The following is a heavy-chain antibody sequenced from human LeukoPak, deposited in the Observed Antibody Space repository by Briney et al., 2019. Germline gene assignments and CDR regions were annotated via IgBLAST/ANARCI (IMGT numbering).Heavy chain of an antibody. CDR2: IIPIFGTA. Sequence: ASVKVSCKASGGTFSSYAIRWLRQAPGQGLEWMGGIIPIFGTANYAHKFQGRATLTADESTSTAYMKLSSLRSEDTAVYYCARVRYTVTTTDVRFDPWGQGTLVTVSS. J-gene: IGHJ5*02. CDR1: GGTFSSYA. CDR3: ARVRYTVTTTDVRFDP. D-gene: IGHD4-17*01. V-gene: IGHV1-69*13.